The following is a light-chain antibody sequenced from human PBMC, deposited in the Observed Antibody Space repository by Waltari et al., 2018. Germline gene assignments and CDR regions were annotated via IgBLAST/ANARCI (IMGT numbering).Light chain of an antibody. CDR1: QTINNW. CDR2: RAS. J-gene: IGKJ4*01. V-gene: IGKV1-5*03. Sequence: DIQMTQSPSTLSASVGDRVTITCRASQTINNWLAWYQQKPGKAPQLLIQRASVLQSGVPSRFIGSGSGTDFTLTISSLQADDFATYYCQQYYDIPLTFGGGNKVEIK. CDR3: QQYYDIPLT.